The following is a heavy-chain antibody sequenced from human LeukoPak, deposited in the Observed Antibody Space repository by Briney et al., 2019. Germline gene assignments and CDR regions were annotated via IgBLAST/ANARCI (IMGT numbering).Heavy chain of an antibody. CDR2: ISDDGRSK. V-gene: IGHV3-30*18. J-gene: IGHJ4*02. CDR1: GFSFIGYG. CDR3: AKRPSDYGDYVSYFDY. D-gene: IGHD4-17*01. Sequence: GGSLRLSCAASGFSFIGYGMRWVRQAPGKGLEWVGDISDDGRSKDYADSVKGRFTISRDNSKDTLYLQMNSLRDEDTAVYYCAKRPSDYGDYVSYFDYWGQGTLVTVSS.